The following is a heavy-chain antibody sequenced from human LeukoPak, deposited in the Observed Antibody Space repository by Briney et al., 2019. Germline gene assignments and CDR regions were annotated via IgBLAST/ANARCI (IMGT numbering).Heavy chain of an antibody. CDR3: TTDIPGSWFDP. CDR2: IKSKTDGGTT. V-gene: IGHV3-15*01. Sequence: GGSLRLSCAASGFTFSNAWMSWVRQAPGKGLEWVCRIKSKTDGGTTDYAAPVKGRFTISRDDSKNTLYLQMNSLKTEDTSVSYCTTDIPGSWFDPWGQGTLVTVSS. D-gene: IGHD3-10*01. CDR1: GFTFSNAW. J-gene: IGHJ5*02.